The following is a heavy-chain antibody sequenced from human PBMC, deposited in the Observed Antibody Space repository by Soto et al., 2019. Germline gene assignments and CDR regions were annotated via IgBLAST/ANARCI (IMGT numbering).Heavy chain of an antibody. J-gene: IGHJ6*02. CDR1: GFTFSSYG. V-gene: IGHV3-33*01. Sequence: PGESLKISCAASGFTFSSYGMHWVRQAPGKGLEWVAVIWYDGSNKYYADSVKGRFTISRDNSKNTLYLQMNSLRAEDTAVYYCAREGWGYQLPTPLYYYYGMDVWGQGTTVTVSS. CDR3: AREGWGYQLPTPLYYYYGMDV. D-gene: IGHD2-2*01. CDR2: IWYDGSNK.